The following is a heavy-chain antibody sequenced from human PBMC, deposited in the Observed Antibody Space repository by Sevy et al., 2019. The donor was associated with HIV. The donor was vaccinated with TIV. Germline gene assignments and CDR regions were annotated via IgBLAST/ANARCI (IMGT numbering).Heavy chain of an antibody. V-gene: IGHV3-23*01. J-gene: IGHJ6*02. D-gene: IGHD6-13*01. CDR2: ISGSGGST. CDR1: GFTFSTYA. Sequence: GGSLRLSCVASGFTFSTYAMSWVRQAPGKGLEWVSAISGSGGSTYYADSMEGRFIISRDKSKNTLYLQMNSLRAEDTAVYYCAKGDSTFYGLDVWGQGTTVTVSS. CDR3: AKGDSTFYGLDV.